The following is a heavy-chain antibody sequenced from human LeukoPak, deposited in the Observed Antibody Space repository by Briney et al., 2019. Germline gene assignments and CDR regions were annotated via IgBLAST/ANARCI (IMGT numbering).Heavy chain of an antibody. Sequence: SETLSLTCTVSGGSVSSSGSYWGWIRQPPGKGLEWIGSIYYSGTTYYNPSLKSRVTISVDTSKSQFSLKLTSVTAADTALYYCARTYYGSGNYYDYWGQGILVTVSS. V-gene: IGHV4-39*01. J-gene: IGHJ4*02. CDR2: IYYSGTT. CDR3: ARTYYGSGNYYDY. D-gene: IGHD3-10*01. CDR1: GGSVSSSGSY.